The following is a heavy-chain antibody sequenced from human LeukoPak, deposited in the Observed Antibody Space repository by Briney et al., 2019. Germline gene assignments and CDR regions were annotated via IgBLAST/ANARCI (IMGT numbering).Heavy chain of an antibody. J-gene: IGHJ4*02. CDR2: ISSSSSYT. D-gene: IGHD4-17*01. CDR3: ARVTTYGDYLDY. V-gene: IGHV3-11*05. CDR1: GFTVSSNY. Sequence: PGGSLRLSCAASGFTVSSNYMSWVRQAPGKGLEWVSYISSSSSYTNYADSVKGRFTISRDNAKNSLYLQMNSLRAEDTAVYYCARVTTYGDYLDYWGQGTLVTVSS.